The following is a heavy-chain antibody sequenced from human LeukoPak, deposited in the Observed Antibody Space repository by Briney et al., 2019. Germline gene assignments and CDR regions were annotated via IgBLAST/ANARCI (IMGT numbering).Heavy chain of an antibody. CDR2: IKEDGRVR. CDR3: ARDPGYSSFDY. Sequence: GGSLRLSCGVSGFTFGRSWMSWVRQTPAKGLEFVANIKEDGRVRNYVDSVQGRFTISRDNAKNSLYLHMNSLRAEDTAVYYCARDPGYSSFDYWGQGTLVTVSS. D-gene: IGHD6-13*01. V-gene: IGHV3-7*01. CDR1: GFTFGRSW. J-gene: IGHJ4*02.